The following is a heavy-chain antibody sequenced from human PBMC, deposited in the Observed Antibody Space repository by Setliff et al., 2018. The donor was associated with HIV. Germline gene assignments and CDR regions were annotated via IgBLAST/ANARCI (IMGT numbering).Heavy chain of an antibody. D-gene: IGHD3-16*01. CDR3: ARSGGIGNYHWDV. J-gene: IGHJ6*03. Sequence: GGSLRLSCAASDFTFSTYCMNWVRQAPGKGLEWISSISYRSSYIYQSDSVRGRFTISRDDAKKTLYLQMNSLGVEDTAVYYCARSGGIGNYHWDVWGKGTTVTVSS. CDR2: ISYRSSYI. CDR1: DFTFSTYC. V-gene: IGHV3-21*01.